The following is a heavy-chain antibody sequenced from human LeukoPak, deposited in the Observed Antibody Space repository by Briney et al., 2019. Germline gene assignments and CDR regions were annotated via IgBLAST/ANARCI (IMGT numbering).Heavy chain of an antibody. CDR3: ARLTGSYYFDY. CDR1: GFTVSGNH. J-gene: IGHJ4*02. D-gene: IGHD3-9*01. V-gene: IGHV3-53*01. Sequence: GGSLRLSCAASGFTVSGNHMTWVRQAPGKGLEWVSVIYSGGKAYYADSVKGRLTISRDNSKNTLYLQMNTLRAEDTAVYHCARLTGSYYFDYWGQGTLVTVSS. CDR2: IYSGGKA.